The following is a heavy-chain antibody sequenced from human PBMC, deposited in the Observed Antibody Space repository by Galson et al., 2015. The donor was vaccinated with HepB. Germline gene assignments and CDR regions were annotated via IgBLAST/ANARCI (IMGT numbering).Heavy chain of an antibody. CDR1: GYTLTALS. CDR2: FDPEDGET. CDR3: STIPRFGETSLGY. D-gene: IGHD3-10*01. J-gene: IGHJ4*02. V-gene: IGHV1-24*01. Sequence: SVKVSCKVSGYTLTALSMHWVRQAPGKGLEWMGGFDPEDGETIYAQKFQGRVSMTEDTSTDTAYMELSSLRSEDTAVYYCSTIPRFGETSLGYWGQGTLVTVSS.